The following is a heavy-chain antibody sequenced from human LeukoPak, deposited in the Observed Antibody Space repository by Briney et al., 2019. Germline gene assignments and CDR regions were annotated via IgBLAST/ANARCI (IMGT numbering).Heavy chain of an antibody. Sequence: GGSLRLSCAASGFTFSSYGMSWVRQAPGKGLEWVANIKQDGSEKYYVDSVKGRFTISRDNAKNSLYLQMNSLRAEDTAVYYCARDDMADYWGQGTLVTVSS. CDR2: IKQDGSEK. CDR3: ARDDMADY. J-gene: IGHJ4*02. CDR1: GFTFSSYG. V-gene: IGHV3-7*01. D-gene: IGHD5-24*01.